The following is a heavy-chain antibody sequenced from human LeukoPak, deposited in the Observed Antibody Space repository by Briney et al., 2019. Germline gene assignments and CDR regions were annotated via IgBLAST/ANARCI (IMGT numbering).Heavy chain of an antibody. J-gene: IGHJ6*02. V-gene: IGHV1-46*01. CDR3: ARTRGAELGYYYGMDV. D-gene: IGHD1-7*01. Sequence: GASVKVSCKASGYTFTSYYMHWLRQAPGQGLEWMGIINPSGGSTSYAQKFQGRVTMTRDTSTGTVYMELSSLRSEDTAVYYCARTRGAELGYYYGMDVWGQGTTVTVSS. CDR1: GYTFTSYY. CDR2: INPSGGST.